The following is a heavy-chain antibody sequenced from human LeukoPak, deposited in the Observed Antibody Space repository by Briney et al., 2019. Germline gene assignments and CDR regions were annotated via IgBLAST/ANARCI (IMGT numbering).Heavy chain of an antibody. Sequence: SETLSLTCTVSGGSISSYYWSWIRQPPGKGLEWIGYIYYSGSTNYNPSLKSRVTISVDTSKNQFSLKLSSATAADTAVYYCARAVYTWARFDPWGQGTLVTVSS. J-gene: IGHJ5*02. CDR2: IYYSGST. CDR3: ARAVYTWARFDP. D-gene: IGHD2-2*02. CDR1: GGSISSYY. V-gene: IGHV4-59*01.